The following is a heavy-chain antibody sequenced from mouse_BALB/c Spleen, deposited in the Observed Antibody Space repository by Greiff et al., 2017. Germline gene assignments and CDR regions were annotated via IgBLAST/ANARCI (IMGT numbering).Heavy chain of an antibody. D-gene: IGHD2-2*01. V-gene: IGHV3-2*02. CDR3: ATLYCGYDAWFAY. CDR1: GYSITSDYA. CDR2: ISYSGST. J-gene: IGHJ3*01. Sequence: EVKLQESGPGLVKPSQSLSLTCTVTGYSITSDYAWNWIRQFPGNKLEWMGYISYSGSTSYNPSLKSRISITRDTSKNQFFLQLNSVTTEDTATYYCATLYCGYDAWFAYWGQGTLVTVSA.